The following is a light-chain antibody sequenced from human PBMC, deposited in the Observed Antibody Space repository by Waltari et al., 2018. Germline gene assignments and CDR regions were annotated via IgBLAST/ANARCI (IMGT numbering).Light chain of an antibody. CDR3: QQSYSTPLT. Sequence: DIQMTQSPSSLSASVGDIVPITCRASQSISSYLNWDQQKPGKAPKLLIYAASSLQSGVPSRFSGSGSGTDFTLTISSLQPEDFATYYCQQSYSTPLTFGGGTKVEIK. CDR1: QSISSY. V-gene: IGKV1-39*01. CDR2: AAS. J-gene: IGKJ4*01.